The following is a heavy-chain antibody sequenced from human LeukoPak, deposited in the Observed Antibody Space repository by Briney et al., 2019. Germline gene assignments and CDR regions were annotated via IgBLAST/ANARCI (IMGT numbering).Heavy chain of an antibody. CDR1: GGTFSSYA. V-gene: IGHV1-69*01. D-gene: IGHD3-22*01. CDR3: ARAHYYDSKALYDAFDI. CDR2: ITPIFGTA. J-gene: IGHJ3*02. Sequence: ASVKVSCKASGGTFSSYAISWVRQAPGQGLEWMGGITPIFGTANYAQKFQGRVTITADESTSTAYMELSSLRSEDTAVYYCARAHYYDSKALYDAFDIWGQGTMVTVSS.